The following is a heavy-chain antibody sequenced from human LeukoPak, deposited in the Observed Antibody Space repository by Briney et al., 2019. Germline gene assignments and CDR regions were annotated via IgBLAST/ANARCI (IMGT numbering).Heavy chain of an antibody. V-gene: IGHV4-39*07. D-gene: IGHD3-10*01. Sequence: SETLSLTCTVSGGSISSSSYYWGWIRQPPGKGLEWIGSIYYSGSTNYNPSLKSRVTISVDTSKNQFSLKLSSVTAADTAVYYCARLDYYGSEYWGQGTLVTVSS. CDR3: ARLDYYGSEY. J-gene: IGHJ4*02. CDR2: IYYSGST. CDR1: GGSISSSSYY.